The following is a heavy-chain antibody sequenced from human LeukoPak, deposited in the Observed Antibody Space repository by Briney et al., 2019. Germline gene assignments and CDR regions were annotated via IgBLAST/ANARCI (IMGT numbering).Heavy chain of an antibody. V-gene: IGHV3-23*01. CDR3: AKAQHQTGTTSWFDP. Sequence: PGRSLRLSCAASGFTFSTYAMSWVRQPPGKGLEWVSAISGSGGSTYHADSVKGRFPISRDSTKNALYLQMNSLRAEGTAVYYCAKAQHQTGTTSWFDPWGQGTLVTVSS. J-gene: IGHJ5*02. D-gene: IGHD1-7*01. CDR2: ISGSGGST. CDR1: GFTFSTYA.